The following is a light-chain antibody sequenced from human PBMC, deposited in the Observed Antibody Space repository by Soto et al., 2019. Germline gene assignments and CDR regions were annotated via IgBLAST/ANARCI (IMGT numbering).Light chain of an antibody. Sequence: IRITQSPASVSASTGDRVTITCRASQGISSYLAWYQQKPGKAPKLLIYAASTLQSGVPSRFSGSGSGTDFTLTISCLQSEDFATYYCQQYYSYPITFGQGTRLEIK. J-gene: IGKJ5*01. V-gene: IGKV1-8*01. CDR1: QGISSY. CDR2: AAS. CDR3: QQYYSYPIT.